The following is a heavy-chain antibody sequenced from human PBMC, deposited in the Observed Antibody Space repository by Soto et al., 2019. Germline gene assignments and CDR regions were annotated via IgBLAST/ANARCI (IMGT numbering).Heavy chain of an antibody. CDR1: GFSLTSNDVG. J-gene: IGHJ4*02. Sequence: SGPTLVNPTQTLTLTCTFSGFSLTSNDVGVGWIRQPPGKALEWLALIYWDDDKRYSPSLKSRLTITKDTSKNQVVLRMTNMDPVDTATYYCAHSRYSRSSFDYWGQGALVTVSS. D-gene: IGHD6-6*01. CDR3: AHSRYSRSSFDY. V-gene: IGHV2-5*02. CDR2: IYWDDDK.